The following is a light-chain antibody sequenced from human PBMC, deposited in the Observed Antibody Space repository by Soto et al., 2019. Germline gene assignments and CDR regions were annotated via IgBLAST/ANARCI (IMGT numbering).Light chain of an antibody. CDR1: SSNIGGNS. CDR3: AAWDDSLNGVL. V-gene: IGLV1-44*01. CDR2: SND. J-gene: IGLJ2*01. Sequence: QPVLTQPPSASGTPGQRVTISCSGSSSNIGGNSVNWYQQLPGTAPKLHIYSNDQRPSGVPDRFSGSKSGTSASLAISGLQSEDEADYYGAAWDDSLNGVLFGGGTKLTVL.